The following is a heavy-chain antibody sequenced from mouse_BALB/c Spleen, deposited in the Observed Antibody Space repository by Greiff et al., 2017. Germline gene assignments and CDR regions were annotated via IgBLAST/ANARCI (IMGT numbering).Heavy chain of an antibody. Sequence: QVQLKQSGAELAKPGASVKMSCKASGYTFTSYWMHWVKQRPGQGLEWIGYINPSTGYTEYNQKFKDKATLTADKSSSTAYMQLSSLTSEDSAVYYCARSGGYEPFAYWGQGTLVTVSA. CDR2: INPSTGYT. CDR1: GYTFTSYW. D-gene: IGHD2-2*01. J-gene: IGHJ3*01. V-gene: IGHV1-7*01. CDR3: ARSGGYEPFAY.